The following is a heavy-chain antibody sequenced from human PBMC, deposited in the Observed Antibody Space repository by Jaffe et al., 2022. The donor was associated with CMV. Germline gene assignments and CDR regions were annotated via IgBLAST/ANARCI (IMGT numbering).Heavy chain of an antibody. J-gene: IGHJ1*01. CDR2: ISPSGSTI. V-gene: IGHV3-11*01. CDR3: VRRGEGRFSSTINYSFDH. CDR1: GFTFSDYY. D-gene: IGHD3-9*01. Sequence: QVHLVESGGGLVNPGGSLRLSCAASGFTFSDYYMSWIRQAPGKGLEWVSYISPSGSTIYYADSVRGRFTISRDNAYNSLSLQLDSLRAEDTAVYYCVRRGEGRFSSTINYSFDHWGHGTLVTVSS.